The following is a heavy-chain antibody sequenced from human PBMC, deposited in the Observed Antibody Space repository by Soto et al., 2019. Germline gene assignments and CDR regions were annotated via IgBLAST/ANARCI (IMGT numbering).Heavy chain of an antibody. CDR1: GYTFTGYY. Sequence: GASVKVSCKASGYTFTGYYMHWVRQAPGQGLEWMGWINPNSGGTNYAQKFQGWVTMTRDTSISTAYMELSRLRSDDTAVYYCARGGEGDCCGGSCYSPTYYYYMDVWGKGTTVTVSS. V-gene: IGHV1-2*04. CDR2: INPNSGGT. J-gene: IGHJ6*03. CDR3: ARGGEGDCCGGSCYSPTYYYYMDV. D-gene: IGHD2-15*01.